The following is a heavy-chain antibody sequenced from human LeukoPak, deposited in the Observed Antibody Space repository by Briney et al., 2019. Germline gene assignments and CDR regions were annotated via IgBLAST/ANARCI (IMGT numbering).Heavy chain of an antibody. CDR1: GYTFTSFG. J-gene: IGHJ4*02. CDR2: TSANNANT. D-gene: IGHD3-10*01. CDR3: ARGSGNYYNPYYFDY. Sequence: GALVKVSCKASGYTFTSFGISWVRQAPGQGLEWMGWTSANNANTYYPQKVQGRVTLTTDTSTYTAYMELRSLRSDDTAVYYCARGSGNYYNPYYFDYWGQGTLVTVSS. V-gene: IGHV1-18*01.